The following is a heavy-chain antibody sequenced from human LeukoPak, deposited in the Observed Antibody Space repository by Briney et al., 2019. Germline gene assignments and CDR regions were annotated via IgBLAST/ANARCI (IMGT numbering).Heavy chain of an antibody. CDR2: VNVYNGKR. D-gene: IGHD6-19*01. CDR3: ARGEAVAGTVH. J-gene: IGHJ4*02. V-gene: IGHV1-18*04. Sequence: ASVKVPCKASGYTFTNYGISWVRQAPGQGLEWMMWVNVYNGKREYAQKFQGRVTLTTDTSTTTAYMELRSLRSEDTAVYYCARGEAVAGTVHWGQGTLVTVSS. CDR1: GYTFTNYG.